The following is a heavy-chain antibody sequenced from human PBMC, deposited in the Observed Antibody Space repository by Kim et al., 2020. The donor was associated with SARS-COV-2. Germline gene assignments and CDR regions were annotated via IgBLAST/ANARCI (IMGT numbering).Heavy chain of an antibody. CDR3: ASRYYDSSGIYY. CDR1: GGTFSSYA. J-gene: IGHJ4*02. CDR2: IIPIFGTA. V-gene: IGHV1-69*13. Sequence: SVKVSCKASGGTFSSYAISWVRQAPGQGLEWMGGIIPIFGTANYAQKFQGRVTITADESTSTAYMELSSLRSEDTAVYYCASRYYDSSGIYYWGQGTLVTVSS. D-gene: IGHD3-22*01.